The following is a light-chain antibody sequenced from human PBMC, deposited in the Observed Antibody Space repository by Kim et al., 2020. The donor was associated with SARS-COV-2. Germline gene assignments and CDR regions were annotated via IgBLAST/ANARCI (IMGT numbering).Light chain of an antibody. CDR3: QVWDVISDNDV. CDR2: YDS. CDR1: NMGGQS. J-gene: IGLJ1*01. V-gene: IGLV3-21*04. Sequence: APGKMATSTCEGNNMGGQSVHWYLPGPGEAPVLVIYYDSDRHSGIPERFSGSKSASAATLTISRVEAGDEADYYCQVWDVISDNDVFGSGTKVTVL.